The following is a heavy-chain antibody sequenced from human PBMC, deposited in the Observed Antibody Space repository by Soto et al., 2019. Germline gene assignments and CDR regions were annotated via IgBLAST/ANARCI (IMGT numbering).Heavy chain of an antibody. CDR1: GFTFSSYA. CDR2: ISYDGSNK. CDR3: ARVLRIRGGRYYYGMDV. J-gene: IGHJ6*02. Sequence: GQLVESGGGVAQPGRSLRLSCAASGFTFSSYAMHWVRQTPGQGLEWVAVISYDGSNKYYADSVKGRFTISRENSNDTVYLQMNRLRTEDTAVYFCARVLRIRGGRYYYGMDVWGQGTTVTVSS. D-gene: IGHD3-10*01. V-gene: IGHV3-30-3*01.